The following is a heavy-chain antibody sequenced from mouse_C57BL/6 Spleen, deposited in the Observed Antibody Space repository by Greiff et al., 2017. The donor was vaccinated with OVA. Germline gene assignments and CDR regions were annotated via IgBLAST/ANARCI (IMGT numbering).Heavy chain of an antibody. CDR2: IDSSDSET. Sequence: QVQLQQPGAELVRPGSSVKLSCKASGYTFTSYWMHWVKQRPIQGLEWIGNIDSSDSETHYNQKFKDKATLTVDKSSSTAYMQLSSLTSEDSAVYYCARQAYYSTYAMDYWGQGTSVTVSS. CDR1: GYTFTSYW. V-gene: IGHV1-52*01. J-gene: IGHJ4*01. D-gene: IGHD2-5*01. CDR3: ARQAYYSTYAMDY.